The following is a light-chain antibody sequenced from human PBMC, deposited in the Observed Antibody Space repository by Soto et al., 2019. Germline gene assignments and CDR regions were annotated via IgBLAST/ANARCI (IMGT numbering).Light chain of an antibody. CDR1: QSVSSN. CDR2: GAS. Sequence: ELVMTQSPATLSVSPGERATLSCRASQSVSSNLAWYQQKPGQAPRLLIYGASTRATGIPARFSGSGSGTEFTLTISSLQPDDFAVYYCQQRSNWPPRITFGQGTRLEIK. CDR3: QQRSNWPPRIT. V-gene: IGKV3-15*01. J-gene: IGKJ5*01.